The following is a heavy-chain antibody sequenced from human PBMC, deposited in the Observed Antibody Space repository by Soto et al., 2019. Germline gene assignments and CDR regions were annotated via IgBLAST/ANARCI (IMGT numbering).Heavy chain of an antibody. CDR2: INAGNGNT. V-gene: IGHV1-3*01. J-gene: IGHJ4*02. Sequence: ASVKVSCKASGYTFASYAMHWVRQAPGQRLEWMGWINAGNGNTKYSQKFQGRVTVTRDTSASTAYMELSSLRSEDTAVYYCAREGGSGSYFYHYWGQGTLVTVSS. CDR3: AREGGSGSYFYHY. CDR1: GYTFASYA. D-gene: IGHD1-26*01.